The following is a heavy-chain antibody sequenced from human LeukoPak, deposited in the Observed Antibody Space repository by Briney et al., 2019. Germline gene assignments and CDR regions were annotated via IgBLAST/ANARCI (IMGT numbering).Heavy chain of an antibody. V-gene: IGHV3-23*01. CDR2: IRTSGDST. CDR1: GFSFSSYD. J-gene: IGHJ4*02. D-gene: IGHD3-22*01. CDR3: AKGLFDSSGYSEHFDY. Sequence: EGSLRLSCAASGFSFSSYDMSWVRQAPGKGLEWVSGIRTSGDSTYYADSVKGRFTISRDNSRDTLNLQMNSLRAEDTAVYYCAKGLFDSSGYSEHFDYWGQGTQVTASS.